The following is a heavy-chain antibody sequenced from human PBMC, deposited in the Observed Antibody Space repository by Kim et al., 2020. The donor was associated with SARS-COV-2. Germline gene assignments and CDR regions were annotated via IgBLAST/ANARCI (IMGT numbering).Heavy chain of an antibody. CDR3: ARPYSSGWYYWFDP. CDR2: INHSGST. J-gene: IGHJ5*02. D-gene: IGHD6-19*01. V-gene: IGHV4-34*01. CDR1: GGSFSGYY. Sequence: SETLSLTCAVYGGSFSGYYWSWIRQPPGKGLEWIGEINHSGSTNYNPSLKSRVTISVDTSKNQFSLKLSSVTAADTAVYYCARPYSSGWYYWFDPWGQGTLVTVSS.